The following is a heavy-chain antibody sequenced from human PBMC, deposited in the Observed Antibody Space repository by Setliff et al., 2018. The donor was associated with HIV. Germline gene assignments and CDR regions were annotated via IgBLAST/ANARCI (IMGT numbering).Heavy chain of an antibody. CDR2: IYTSGTT. CDR1: GGSISSGSYY. Sequence: SETLSLTCTVSGGSISSGSYYWTWIRQPAGKGLEWIGHIYTSGTTDYNPSLKSRVTISLDTSKNQFSLKLSSVTAADTAVYYCARGPPIAVVPAALLTFDYWGQGTLVTVSS. D-gene: IGHD2-2*01. CDR3: ARGPPIAVVPAALLTFDY. J-gene: IGHJ4*02. V-gene: IGHV4-61*09.